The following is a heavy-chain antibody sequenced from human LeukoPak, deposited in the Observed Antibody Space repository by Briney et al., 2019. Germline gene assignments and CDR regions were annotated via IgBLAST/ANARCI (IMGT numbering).Heavy chain of an antibody. Sequence: SETLSLTCAVYGGSFSGYYWSWIRQPPGKGLEWIGEINHSGSTNYNPSLKSRVTISVDTSKNQFSLKLSSVTAADTAVYYCASTQGLYQWLAPYAHYFDYWGQGTLVTVSS. V-gene: IGHV4-34*01. D-gene: IGHD6-19*01. CDR3: ASTQGLYQWLAPYAHYFDY. CDR1: GGSFSGYY. J-gene: IGHJ4*02. CDR2: INHSGST.